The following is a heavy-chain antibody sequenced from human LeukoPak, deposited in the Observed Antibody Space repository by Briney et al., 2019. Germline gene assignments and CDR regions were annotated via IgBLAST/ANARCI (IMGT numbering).Heavy chain of an antibody. CDR3: ASLRSWRPYYFDY. D-gene: IGHD6-6*01. CDR1: GGSFSGYY. J-gene: IGHJ4*02. V-gene: IGHV4-34*01. CDR2: INHSGST. Sequence: PSETLSLTCAVYGGSFSGYYWSWIRQPPGKGLEWIGEINHSGSTNYNPSLKSRVTISVDTSKNQFSLKLSSVTAADTAVYYCASLRSWRPYYFDYWGQGTLVTVSS.